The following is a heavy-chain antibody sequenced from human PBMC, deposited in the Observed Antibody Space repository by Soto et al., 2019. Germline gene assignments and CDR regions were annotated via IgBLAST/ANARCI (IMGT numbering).Heavy chain of an antibody. CDR3: GRGPGGPDGPGEY. CDR2: INAGNGNT. V-gene: IGHV1-3*01. Sequence: ASVKVSCTASGYTFTSYAMHWVRQAPGQRLEWMGWINAGNGNTKYSQKFQGRVTITRDTSASTAYMELSSLRSEDTAVYYCGRGPGGPDGPGEYWGQGTLVTVSS. J-gene: IGHJ4*02. CDR1: GYTFTSYA. D-gene: IGHD3-16*01.